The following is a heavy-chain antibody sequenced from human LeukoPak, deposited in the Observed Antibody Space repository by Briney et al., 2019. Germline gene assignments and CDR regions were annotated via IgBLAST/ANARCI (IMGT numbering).Heavy chain of an antibody. D-gene: IGHD3-22*01. V-gene: IGHV3-11*04. J-gene: IGHJ4*02. CDR3: ARTYYYDSSGYYFH. CDR1: GFTFSDYY. Sequence: AGGSLRLSCAASGFTFSDYYMSWIRQAPGKGLEWVSYISSSGSTIYYADSVKGRFTISRDNAKKSLYLQMNRMGAEDTAVYYCARTYYYDSSGYYFHWGQGTLVTVSS. CDR2: ISSSGSTI.